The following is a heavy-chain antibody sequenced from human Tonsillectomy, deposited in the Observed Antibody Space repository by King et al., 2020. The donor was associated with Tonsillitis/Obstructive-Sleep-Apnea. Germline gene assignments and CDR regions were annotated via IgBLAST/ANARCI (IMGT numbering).Heavy chain of an antibody. Sequence: VQLQQWGAGLLKPSETLSLTCAVYGGSFSGYYWSWIRQPPGKGLEWIGGINQSGTTNHNPSLKSRVTISGDTYKNQFSLKVSSVTAADTAEYYCARVERGSSTYWFDPWGQGTLVTVSS. CDR3: ARVERGSSTYWFDP. V-gene: IGHV4-34*01. J-gene: IGHJ5*02. CDR1: GGSFSGYY. CDR2: INQSGTT. D-gene: IGHD6-13*01.